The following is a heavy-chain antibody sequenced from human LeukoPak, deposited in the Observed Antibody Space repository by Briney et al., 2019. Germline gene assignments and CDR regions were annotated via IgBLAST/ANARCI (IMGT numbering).Heavy chain of an antibody. Sequence: PGGSLRLSCAASGFTFSSYAMSWVRQAPGKGLEWVSAISGSGGSTYYADSVKGRFTISRDNSKNTLYLQMNSLRAEDTAVYYCAKPPYCSSTSCYKEDYWGQGTLVTVSS. CDR2: ISGSGGST. V-gene: IGHV3-23*01. CDR1: GFTFSSYA. CDR3: AKPPYCSSTSCYKEDY. D-gene: IGHD2-2*02. J-gene: IGHJ4*02.